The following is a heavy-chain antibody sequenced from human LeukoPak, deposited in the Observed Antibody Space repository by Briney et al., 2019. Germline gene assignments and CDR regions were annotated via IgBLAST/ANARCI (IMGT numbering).Heavy chain of an antibody. CDR1: GYTFTSYY. CDR3: ARGAVAGRRFDY. V-gene: IGHV1-46*03. CDR2: INPSGGST. J-gene: IGHJ4*02. D-gene: IGHD6-19*01. Sequence: ASVKVSFKASGYTFTSYYMHWVRQAPGQGLEWMGIINPSGGSTSYAQKFQGRVTITRDTSTSTVYMELSSLRSEDTAVYYCARGAVAGRRFDYWGQGTLVTVSS.